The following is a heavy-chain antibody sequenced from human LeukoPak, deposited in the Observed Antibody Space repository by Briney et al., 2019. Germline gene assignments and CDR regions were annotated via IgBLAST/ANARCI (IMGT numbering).Heavy chain of an antibody. CDR3: ASGYGDYDY. V-gene: IGHV1-46*01. CDR2: INSSGGST. Sequence: ASVKVSCKASGYTFTSYYMHWVRQAPGQGLEWLGIINSSGGSTSCAQKFQGRVTMTRYTSTSTVYMELSSLRSEYTAVYYCASGYGDYDYWGQGTLVTVSS. J-gene: IGHJ4*02. D-gene: IGHD4-17*01. CDR1: GYTFTSYY.